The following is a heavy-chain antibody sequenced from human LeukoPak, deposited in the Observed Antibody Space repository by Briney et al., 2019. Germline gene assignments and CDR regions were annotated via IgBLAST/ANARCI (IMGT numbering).Heavy chain of an antibody. V-gene: IGHV3-38-3*01. J-gene: IGHJ6*03. CDR1: GFTISKNE. D-gene: IGHD1-26*01. Sequence: GGSLRLSRAASGFTISKNEMKWVRQAPGKGLEWVSSICGGTTYYADSRKGRFTISRDNSKNTLHFQMNSLRPEDTAVYYCARDPYSGTYGDTYYYYMDVWGKGTTVTISS. CDR2: ICGGTT. CDR3: ARDPYSGTYGDTYYYYMDV.